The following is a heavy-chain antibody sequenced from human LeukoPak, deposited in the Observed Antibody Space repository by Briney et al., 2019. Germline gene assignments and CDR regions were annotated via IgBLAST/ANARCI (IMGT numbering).Heavy chain of an antibody. CDR3: ARASNPWLQLT. V-gene: IGHV3-23*01. J-gene: IGHJ5*02. CDR1: GFAFSTYP. Sequence: GGSLRLSCAGSGFAFSTYPISWVRQAPGKGLEWVSAISSSGDSTYYADYVKGRFTISRDNAQTSLYLQMNSLRAEDTAVYYCARASNPWLQLTWGQGTLVTVSS. CDR2: ISSSGDST. D-gene: IGHD5-24*01.